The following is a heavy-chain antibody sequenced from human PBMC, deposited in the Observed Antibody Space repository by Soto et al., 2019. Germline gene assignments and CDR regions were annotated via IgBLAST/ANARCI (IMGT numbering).Heavy chain of an antibody. D-gene: IGHD1-26*01. V-gene: IGHV1-69*02. CDR1: GGTFSSYT. CDR2: IIPILGIA. Sequence: QVQLVQSGAEVKKPGSSVKVSCKASGGTFSSYTISWVRQAPGQGLEWMGRIIPILGIANYAKKFQGRVTITADKSTSTAYMELSSLRAEDTAVYYCASLDRDYFGSKNWFDPWGQGTLVTVSS. J-gene: IGHJ5*02. CDR3: ASLDRDYFGSKNWFDP.